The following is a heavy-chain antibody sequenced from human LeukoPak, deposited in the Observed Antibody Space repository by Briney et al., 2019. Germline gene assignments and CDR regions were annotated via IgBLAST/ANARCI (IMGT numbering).Heavy chain of an antibody. V-gene: IGHV4-30-4*08. CDR3: AKHVYNDYVYPFDY. J-gene: IGHJ4*02. Sequence: SQTLSLTCTVSGGSISSGDYYWSWIRQPPGKGLEWIGYIYYSGSTYYNPSLKSRVTISVDTSKNQFSLKLSSVTAADTAVYYCAKHVYNDYVYPFDYWGQGTLVTVSS. D-gene: IGHD5-24*01. CDR1: GGSISSGDYY. CDR2: IYYSGST.